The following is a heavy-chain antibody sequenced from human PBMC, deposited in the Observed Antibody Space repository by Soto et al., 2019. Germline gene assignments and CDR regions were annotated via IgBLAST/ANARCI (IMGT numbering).Heavy chain of an antibody. V-gene: IGHV1-18*01. CDR2: ISAYNGNT. J-gene: IGHJ6*02. CDR3: ARDRYYGSGSYYNLRPYYYCGMDV. Sequence: GASVKVSCRACGYTFTSYGISWVRQAPGQGLEWMGWISAYNGNTNYAQKLQGRVTMTTDTSTSTAYMELRSLRSDDTAVYYCARDRYYGSGSYYNLRPYYYCGMDVWGQATTVTLSS. D-gene: IGHD3-10*01. CDR1: GYTFTSYG.